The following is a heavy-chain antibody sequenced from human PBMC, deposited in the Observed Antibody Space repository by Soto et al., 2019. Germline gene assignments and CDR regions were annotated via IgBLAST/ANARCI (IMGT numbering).Heavy chain of an antibody. J-gene: IGHJ5*02. CDR1: GGTFSSYA. D-gene: IGHD6-6*01. CDR2: IIPIFGTA. Sequence: SVKVYCRTSGGTFSSYAIRWVRQAPGQGLEWMGGIIPIFGTANYAQKFQGRVTITADESTSTAYMELSSLRSEDTAVYYCARKVTGSTSKWFDHWGQGTLVTVSS. V-gene: IGHV1-69*13. CDR3: ARKVTGSTSKWFDH.